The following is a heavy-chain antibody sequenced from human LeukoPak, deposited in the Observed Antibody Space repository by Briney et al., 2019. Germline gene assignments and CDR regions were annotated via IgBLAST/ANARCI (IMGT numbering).Heavy chain of an antibody. CDR3: ARQKDYSSSLDY. CDR1: GYTFTGYY. CDR2: INPNSGGT. D-gene: IGHD6-6*01. J-gene: IGHJ4*02. V-gene: IGHV1-2*02. Sequence: GASVKVSCKASGYTFTGYYLHWVRQAPGQGLEWMGWINPNSGGTNYAQKFQGRVTMTRDTSISTAYMELSRLRSDDTAVYYCARQKDYSSSLDYWGQGTLVTVSS.